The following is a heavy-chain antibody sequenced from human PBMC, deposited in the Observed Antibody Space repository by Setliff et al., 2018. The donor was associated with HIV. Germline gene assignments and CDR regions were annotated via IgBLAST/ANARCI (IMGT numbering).Heavy chain of an antibody. V-gene: IGHV3-43D*04. Sequence: PGGSLRLSCAASGFTFDDYAMHWVRQAPGKGLEWVSLISWDGGSAYYADSVKGRVTIPRDNSKNSLYLEMRSLRLEDTALYSCAKSTGSVLGTYYFDYWGQGTMVTVSS. J-gene: IGHJ4*02. CDR2: ISWDGGSA. CDR1: GFTFDDYA. D-gene: IGHD3-16*01. CDR3: AKSTGSVLGTYYFDY.